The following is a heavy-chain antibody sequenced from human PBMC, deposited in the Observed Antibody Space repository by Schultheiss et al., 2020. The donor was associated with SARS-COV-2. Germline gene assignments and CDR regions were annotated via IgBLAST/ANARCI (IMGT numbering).Heavy chain of an antibody. Sequence: GGSLRLSCAASGFTFSGSAMHWVRQASGKGLEWVGRIRSKANSYATAYAASVKGRFTISRDNSKNTLYLQMNSLRPEDTAVYYCAKESMGWFDPWGQGTLVTVSS. CDR2: IRSKANSYAT. CDR1: GFTFSGSA. D-gene: IGHD2/OR15-2a*01. CDR3: AKESMGWFDP. J-gene: IGHJ5*02. V-gene: IGHV3-73*01.